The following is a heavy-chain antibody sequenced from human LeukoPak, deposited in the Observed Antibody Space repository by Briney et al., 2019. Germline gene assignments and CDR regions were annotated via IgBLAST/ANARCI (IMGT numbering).Heavy chain of an antibody. D-gene: IGHD2-8*02. CDR3: ARDHPTPSTGYMDV. Sequence: TLSLTCTVSGGSISSGNYYWSWIRQPADKGLEWIGRINTSGSTNYNPSFKSRVTISADTSKNQFSLRLSSVTAADTAVYYCARDHPTPSTGYMDVWGKGTTVTVSS. V-gene: IGHV4-61*02. J-gene: IGHJ6*03. CDR2: INTSGST. CDR1: GGSISSGNYY.